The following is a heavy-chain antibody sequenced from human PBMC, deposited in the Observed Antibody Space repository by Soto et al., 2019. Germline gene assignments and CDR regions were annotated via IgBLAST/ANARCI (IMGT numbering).Heavy chain of an antibody. CDR1: GYTFTSYG. Sequence: ASVKVSCKASGYTFTSYGISWVRQAPGQGLEWMGWISAYNGNTNYEQKLQGRVTMTTDTSTSTAYMELRSLRSDDTAVYYCARGGYSSGWYGREWFDPWGQGTLNTVSS. D-gene: IGHD6-19*01. J-gene: IGHJ5*02. CDR3: ARGGYSSGWYGREWFDP. V-gene: IGHV1-18*01. CDR2: ISAYNGNT.